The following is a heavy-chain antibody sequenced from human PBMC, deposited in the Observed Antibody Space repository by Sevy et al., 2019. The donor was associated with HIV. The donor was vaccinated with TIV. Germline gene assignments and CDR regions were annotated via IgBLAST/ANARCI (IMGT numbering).Heavy chain of an antibody. J-gene: IGHJ4*02. Sequence: SETLSLTCAVYGGSFSGYYWSWIRQPPGKGLEWIGEINHSGSTNYNPSLKSRVTISVDTSKNQFSLKLCSVTAADTAVYYCARAGQTMIRPYYIDYWGQGTLVTVSS. CDR1: GGSFSGYY. CDR2: INHSGST. CDR3: ARAGQTMIRPYYIDY. V-gene: IGHV4-34*01. D-gene: IGHD3-22*01.